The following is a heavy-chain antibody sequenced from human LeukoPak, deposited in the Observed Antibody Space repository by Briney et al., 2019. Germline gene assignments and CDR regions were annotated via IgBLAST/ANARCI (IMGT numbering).Heavy chain of an antibody. CDR1: GFTFSSYS. D-gene: IGHD3-9*01. J-gene: IGHJ2*01. V-gene: IGHV3-21*01. CDR2: ISSSSSYI. CDR3: STASYYDILTGYYLFLGSWYFDL. Sequence: GGSLRLSCAASGFTFSSYSMNWVRQAPGKGLEWVSSISSSSSYIYYADSVKGRFTISRDNAKNSLYLQMNSLRAEDTAVYYCSTASYYDILTGYYLFLGSWYFDLWGRGTLVTVSS.